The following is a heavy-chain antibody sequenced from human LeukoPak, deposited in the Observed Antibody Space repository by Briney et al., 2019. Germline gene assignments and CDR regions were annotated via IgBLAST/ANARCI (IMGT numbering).Heavy chain of an antibody. CDR3: GRDIQLSY. CDR1: GFTFSSHG. CDR2: ISASGVST. J-gene: IGHJ4*02. Sequence: GGSSRLYCAASGFTFSSHGMHWVCQAPGKGLEWVSLISASGVSTYYADSVKGRFTISRDNSNTTLYLQMGSLRAGDTAVYFCGRDIQLSYLGQAPMGTDSS. D-gene: IGHD1-1*01. V-gene: IGHV3-23*01.